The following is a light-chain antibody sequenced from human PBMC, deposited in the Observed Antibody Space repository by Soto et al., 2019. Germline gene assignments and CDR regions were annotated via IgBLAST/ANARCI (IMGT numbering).Light chain of an antibody. CDR1: QSINSAH. CDR3: QHYGRSPQ. J-gene: IGKJ2*01. Sequence: EIVLTQSPGTLSLSPGERATLSCRASQSINSAHLAWYQQRPGQAPRLLIYAASSRATGTPDRFSGGGTGTDFTLTISRLEPEDFAMYYCQHYGRSPQFGQGTKLEIK. V-gene: IGKV3-20*01. CDR2: AAS.